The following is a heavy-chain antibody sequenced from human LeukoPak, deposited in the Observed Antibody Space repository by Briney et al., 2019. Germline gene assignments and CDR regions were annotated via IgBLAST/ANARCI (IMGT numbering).Heavy chain of an antibody. V-gene: IGHV4-59*08. J-gene: IGHJ4*02. Sequence: SETLSLTCTVSGGSISSYLWSWIRQPPGKGLEWIGYIYYSGSTNYNPSLKSRVTISVDTSKNQFSLKLSSVTAADTAVYYCARLSPDYGDSGDIDYWGQGTLVAVSS. CDR2: IYYSGST. CDR1: GGSISSYL. CDR3: ARLSPDYGDSGDIDY. D-gene: IGHD4-17*01.